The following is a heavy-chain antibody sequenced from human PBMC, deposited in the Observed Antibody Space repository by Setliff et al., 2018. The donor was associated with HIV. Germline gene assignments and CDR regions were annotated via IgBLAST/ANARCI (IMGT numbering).Heavy chain of an antibody. V-gene: IGHV3-30*03. J-gene: IGHJ4*02. CDR3: ARVQQQLLQEDDYFDY. CDR2: ISYDGNSQ. Sequence: GGSLRLSCVASGITVSGIYMHWIRQTPDNGLEWVAVISYDGNSQYYADSVKGRFTLSRDNFRNTLYLQMNSLRPEDTAVYYCARVQQQLLQEDDYFDYWGQGTLVTVSS. CDR1: GITVSGIY. D-gene: IGHD6-13*01.